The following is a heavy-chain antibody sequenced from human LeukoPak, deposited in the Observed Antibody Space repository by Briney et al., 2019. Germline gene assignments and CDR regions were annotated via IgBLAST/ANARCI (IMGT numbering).Heavy chain of an antibody. V-gene: IGHV1-69*13. Sequence: VASVKVSCKASGGTFSSYAISWVRRAPGQGLEWMGGIIPIFGTANYAQKFQGRVTITADESTSTAYMELRSLRSDDTAVYYCARGGSYREYYFDYWGQGTLVTVSS. J-gene: IGHJ4*02. CDR3: ARGGSYREYYFDY. D-gene: IGHD1-26*01. CDR1: GGTFSSYA. CDR2: IIPIFGTA.